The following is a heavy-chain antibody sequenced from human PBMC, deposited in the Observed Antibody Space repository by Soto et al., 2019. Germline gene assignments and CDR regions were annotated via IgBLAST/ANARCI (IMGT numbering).Heavy chain of an antibody. CDR2: IKQDGSQK. D-gene: IGHD6-13*01. Sequence: VQLVESGGGLVQPGGSLRLSCAASGFSFSNYWMSWVRQAPGKGLEWVANIKQDGSQKYYVDSVKGRFTISRDNAKNSVYLQINSLRAEDTAVYYCARIGYSSSSLDYWGQGTLVTVSS. CDR1: GFSFSNYW. CDR3: ARIGYSSSSLDY. V-gene: IGHV3-7*03. J-gene: IGHJ4*02.